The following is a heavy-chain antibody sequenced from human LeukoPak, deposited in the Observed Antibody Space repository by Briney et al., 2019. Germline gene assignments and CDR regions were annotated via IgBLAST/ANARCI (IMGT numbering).Heavy chain of an antibody. CDR3: AREGPGCGSGIYPNDY. Sequence: ASVKGSCKASGYTFTSYYMQWVRQAPGQGLEWVGIINPSRGSTSYPQQFQARVTMTSDMSTSTVYMVLRSLRSEDTAVYYGAREGPGCGSGIYPNDYWGQGTLVTVSS. CDR1: GYTFTSYY. J-gene: IGHJ4*02. D-gene: IGHD3-10*01. CDR2: INPSRGST. V-gene: IGHV1-46*03.